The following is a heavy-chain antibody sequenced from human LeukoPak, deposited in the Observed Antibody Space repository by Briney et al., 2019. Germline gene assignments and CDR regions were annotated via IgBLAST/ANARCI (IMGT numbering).Heavy chain of an antibody. CDR1: GFTFSSYA. Sequence: QPGGSLRLSCAASGFTFSSYAMSWVRQAPGKGLEWVSAISGSGGSTYYADSVKGRFTISRDNSKNTLYLQMNSLRAEDTAVYYCAKHDSDYYDSSGYYWSENYFDYWGQGTLVTVSS. D-gene: IGHD3-22*01. J-gene: IGHJ4*02. CDR2: ISGSGGST. V-gene: IGHV3-23*01. CDR3: AKHDSDYYDSSGYYWSENYFDY.